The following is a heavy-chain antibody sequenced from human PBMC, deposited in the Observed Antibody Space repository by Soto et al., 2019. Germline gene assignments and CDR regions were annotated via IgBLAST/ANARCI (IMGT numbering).Heavy chain of an antibody. CDR1: GGSISSYY. D-gene: IGHD3-22*01. V-gene: IGHV4-59*01. CDR2: IYYSGST. Sequence: SETLSLTCTVSGGSISSYYWSWIRQPPGKGLEWIGYIYYSGSTNYNPSLKSRVTISVDTSKNQFSLKLSSVTAADTAVYYCARVTYYYDSSGYHLTPYYFDYWGQGTLVTVS. CDR3: ARVTYYYDSSGYHLTPYYFDY. J-gene: IGHJ4*02.